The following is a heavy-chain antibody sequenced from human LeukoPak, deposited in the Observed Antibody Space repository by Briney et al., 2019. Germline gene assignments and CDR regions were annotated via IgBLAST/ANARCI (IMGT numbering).Heavy chain of an antibody. J-gene: IGHJ4*02. CDR2: IWYDGSKK. V-gene: IGHV3-30*02. Sequence: PGGSLRLSCAASGFTFSSYGMHWVRQAPGKGLEWVAVIWYDGSKKYYADSVMGRFTISRDNSKNTLYLQMNSLRAEDTAVYYCAKDRRGDYVGSNFDYWGQGTLVTVSS. CDR1: GFTFSSYG. CDR3: AKDRRGDYVGSNFDY. D-gene: IGHD4-17*01.